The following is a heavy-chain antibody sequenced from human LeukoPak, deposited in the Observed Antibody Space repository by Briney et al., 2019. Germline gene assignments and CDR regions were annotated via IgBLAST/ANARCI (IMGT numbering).Heavy chain of an antibody. Sequence: ASVKVSCKASGYTFSNYAINWVRQAPGQGLEWMGWINPNTGNPTYAQGFTGRFVFSLDTSVSTAYLQISSLRAEDTAIYYCAKENCTNGSCFTLWFDPWGQGTLVTVSS. V-gene: IGHV7-4-1*02. D-gene: IGHD2-2*02. CDR2: INPNTGNP. CDR1: GYTFSNYA. CDR3: AKENCTNGSCFTLWFDP. J-gene: IGHJ5*02.